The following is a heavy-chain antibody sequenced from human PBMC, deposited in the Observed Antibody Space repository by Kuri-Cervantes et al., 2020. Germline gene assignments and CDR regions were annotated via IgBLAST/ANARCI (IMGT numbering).Heavy chain of an antibody. CDR1: GFTFSSYS. V-gene: IGHV3-21*01. Sequence: GGSLRLSCAASGFTFSSYSMNWVRQAPGKGLEWVSSISSSRSYMYYADSVKGRFTISRDNAKNSLYLQMNSLRAEDTAVYYCHGDYVGQDGWPTDYWGQGTLVTVSS. CDR3: HGDYVGQDGWPTDY. D-gene: IGHD4-17*01. J-gene: IGHJ4*02. CDR2: ISSSRSYM.